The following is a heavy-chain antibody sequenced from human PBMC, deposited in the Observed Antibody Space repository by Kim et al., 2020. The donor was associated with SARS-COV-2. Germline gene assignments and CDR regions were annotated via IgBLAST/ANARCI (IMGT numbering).Heavy chain of an antibody. CDR3: ARPGGDLGYCSSTSCYAFDY. CDR2: IIPIFGTA. CDR1: GGTFSSYA. J-gene: IGHJ4*02. V-gene: IGHV1-69*13. Sequence: SVKVSCKASGGTFSSYAISWVRQAPGQGLEWMGGIIPIFGTANYAQKFQGRVTITADESTSTAYMELSSLRSEDTAVYYCARPGGDLGYCSSTSCYAFDYWGQGTLVTVSS. D-gene: IGHD2-2*01.